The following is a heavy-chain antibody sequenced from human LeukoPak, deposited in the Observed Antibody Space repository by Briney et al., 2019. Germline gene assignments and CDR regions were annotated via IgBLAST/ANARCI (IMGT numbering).Heavy chain of an antibody. CDR1: GYIFTSYG. Sequence: ASVKVSCKASGYIFTSYGISWVRQAPGQGLEWMGWISAYNGNTNHAQNFQGRVTVTTEISTSTAYMELRSLRSDDTAVYYCARDRGTYYDFWSGYHYWGQGTLVTVSS. J-gene: IGHJ4*02. D-gene: IGHD3-3*01. CDR2: ISAYNGNT. V-gene: IGHV1-18*01. CDR3: ARDRGTYYDFWSGYHY.